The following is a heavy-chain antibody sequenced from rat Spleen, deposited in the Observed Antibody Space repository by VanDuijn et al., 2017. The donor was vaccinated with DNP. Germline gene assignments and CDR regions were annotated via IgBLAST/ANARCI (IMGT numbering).Heavy chain of an antibody. CDR1: GFSLTDYS. Sequence: VQLKESGPGLVQPSQTLSLTCTVSGFSLTDYSVHWVRQPPGKGLEWIAAISSGGSTYYNSALKSRLSISRDTSKSQVFLKMNSLQTEDTAMYFCARSPTGNWFAYWGQGTLVTVSS. CDR2: ISSGGST. J-gene: IGHJ3*01. V-gene: IGHV2S12*01. D-gene: IGHD5-1*01. CDR3: ARSPTGNWFAY.